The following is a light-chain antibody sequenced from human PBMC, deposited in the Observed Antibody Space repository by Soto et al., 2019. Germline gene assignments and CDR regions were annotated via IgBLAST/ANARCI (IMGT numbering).Light chain of an antibody. CDR1: QTISTY. Sequence: DIHMTQSPSSLSASVGDRVTITCRASQTISTYLNWYQQKPGKAPKLLISAASGLQSGVPSRFSGSGSGTHFTLTISSLQPEDIATYYCQQSYSTPPTFGLGTKVDIK. V-gene: IGKV1-39*01. CDR2: AAS. CDR3: QQSYSTPPT. J-gene: IGKJ1*01.